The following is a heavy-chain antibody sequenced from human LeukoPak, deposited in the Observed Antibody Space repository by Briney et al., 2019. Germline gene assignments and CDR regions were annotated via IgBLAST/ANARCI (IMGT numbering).Heavy chain of an antibody. CDR3: ARGRIITMIVRAGRFDP. V-gene: IGHV4-34*01. CDR2: INHSGST. J-gene: IGHJ5*02. Sequence: SETLSLTCAVYGGSFSGYYWSWIRQPPGKGLEWIGEINHSGSTNYNPSLKSRVTISVDTSENQFSLKLSSVTAADTAVYYCARGRIITMIVRAGRFDPWGQGTLVTVSS. D-gene: IGHD3-22*01. CDR1: GGSFSGYY.